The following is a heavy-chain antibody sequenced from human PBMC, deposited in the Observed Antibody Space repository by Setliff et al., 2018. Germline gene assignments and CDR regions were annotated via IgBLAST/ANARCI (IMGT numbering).Heavy chain of an antibody. Sequence: LRLSCAASGFTVSSFSMHWVRQAPVKGLDWVATLSDDGSSDFYADSVKGRFTIFRDNSKNAVYLQMNSLRAEDTAEYYCARGVVVVVAATSNYFDPWGQGTLVTVSS. D-gene: IGHD2-15*01. CDR1: GFTVSSFS. V-gene: IGHV3-30*03. J-gene: IGHJ5*02. CDR3: ARGVVVVVAATSNYFDP. CDR2: LSDDGSSD.